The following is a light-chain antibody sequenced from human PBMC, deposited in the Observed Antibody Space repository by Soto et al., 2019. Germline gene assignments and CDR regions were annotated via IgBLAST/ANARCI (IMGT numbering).Light chain of an antibody. CDR1: QSISDY. CDR2: AAS. V-gene: IGKV1-39*01. CDR3: QQSFITPWT. Sequence: QLTQSAASLSASLGDRVTLTWRASQSISDYLNWYQQKPGTAPKLLIYAASTLQSGVPSRFSGSASETDVTLTISSLQTGDFATYYCQQSFITPWTFGQGTKVDIK. J-gene: IGKJ1*01.